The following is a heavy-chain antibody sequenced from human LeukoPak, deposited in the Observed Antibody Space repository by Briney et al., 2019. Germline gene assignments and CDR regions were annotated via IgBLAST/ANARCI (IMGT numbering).Heavy chain of an antibody. J-gene: IGHJ4*02. Sequence: GGSLRLSCAASGFTFSSYAMTWVRQAPGKGLEWVSAISGSGTSTYYADSVKGRSTISRDNSKNTLYLQMNSLRAEDTAVYYCAKDIYYYDSSGYYSFDYWGQGTLVTVSS. CDR1: GFTFSSYA. CDR2: ISGSGTST. CDR3: AKDIYYYDSSGYYSFDY. D-gene: IGHD3-22*01. V-gene: IGHV3-23*01.